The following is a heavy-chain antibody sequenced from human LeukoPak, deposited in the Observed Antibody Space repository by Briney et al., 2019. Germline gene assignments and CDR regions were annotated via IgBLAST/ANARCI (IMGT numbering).Heavy chain of an antibody. Sequence: GGSLRLSCAASGFTFSSYGMHWARRAPGKGLEWVAVIWDDGSSKHYGDSVKGRFTISRDNSKNTLYLQMSSLRAEDTAVYYCAKPTRGSGSFLIDFWGQGTLVTVSS. D-gene: IGHD1-26*01. CDR3: AKPTRGSGSFLIDF. CDR2: IWDDGSSK. J-gene: IGHJ4*02. V-gene: IGHV3-33*06. CDR1: GFTFSSYG.